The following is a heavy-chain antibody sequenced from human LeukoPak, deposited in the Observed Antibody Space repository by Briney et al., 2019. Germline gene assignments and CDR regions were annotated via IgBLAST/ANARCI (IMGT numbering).Heavy chain of an antibody. CDR2: ISYDGSNK. Sequence: GRSLRLSCAASGFPFSTYAMHWVRQAPGKGLEWVALISYDGSNKYYADPVKGRFTISRDNSKNTLYLQMNSLRTEDTAVYFCASGDYGDCGKWGQGTLVTVSS. D-gene: IGHD4-17*01. CDR1: GFPFSTYA. V-gene: IGHV3-30-3*01. CDR3: ASGDYGDCGK. J-gene: IGHJ4*02.